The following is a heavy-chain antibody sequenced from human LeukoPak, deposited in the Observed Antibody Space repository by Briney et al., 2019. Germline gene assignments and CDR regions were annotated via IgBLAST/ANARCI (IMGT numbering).Heavy chain of an antibody. D-gene: IGHD1-14*01. J-gene: IGHJ4*02. V-gene: IGHV3-11*05. CDR1: RFTFSDRY. CDR3: VRETTEGAKDR. CDR2: ISSSSHYT. Sequence: GGSLRLSCAASRFTFSDRYMGWVRQAPGKGLAWVSYISSSSHYTNYEASVRGRFIISRDNARDSLYLQMNSLRVEDTAIYYCVRETTEGAKDRWGQGTLVTVSS.